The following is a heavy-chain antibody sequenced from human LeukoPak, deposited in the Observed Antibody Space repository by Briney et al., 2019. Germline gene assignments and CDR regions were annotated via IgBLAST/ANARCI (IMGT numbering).Heavy chain of an antibody. J-gene: IGHJ4*02. CDR1: TYSFSRFS. Sequence: KSGGSLRLSYESSTYSFSRFSMNWVRQAPGKGLEWLAYISSSSGTIWYADTVQGRFNISRDNSKNTLYLQMNSLRAEDTAVYYCAKDLEGYCSSTSCPGPDYWGQGTLVTVSS. CDR2: ISSSSGTI. D-gene: IGHD2-2*01. V-gene: IGHV3-48*01. CDR3: AKDLEGYCSSTSCPGPDY.